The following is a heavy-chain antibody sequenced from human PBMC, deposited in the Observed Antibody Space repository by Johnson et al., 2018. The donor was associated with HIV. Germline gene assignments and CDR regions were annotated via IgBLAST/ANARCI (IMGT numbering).Heavy chain of an antibody. CDR2: ISYDGSNK. V-gene: IGHV3-30*04. CDR1: GFTFSSYA. Sequence: QVQLVESGGGVVQPGRSLRLSCAASGFTFSSYAMHWVRQAPGKGLEWVAVISYDGSNKYYAASVQGRFTISRDNSKNTLYLQMNSLRGEDTAVYYCGRPRIQLWSLDAFDIWGQGTIVTVSS. CDR3: GRPRIQLWSLDAFDI. D-gene: IGHD5-18*01. J-gene: IGHJ3*02.